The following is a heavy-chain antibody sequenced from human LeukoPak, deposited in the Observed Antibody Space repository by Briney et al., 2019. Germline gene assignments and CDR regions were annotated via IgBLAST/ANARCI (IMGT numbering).Heavy chain of an antibody. V-gene: IGHV3-30*04. CDR3: TRERAGARPYSFDS. CDR1: GFTFSSYA. CDR2: ISYDGNHK. J-gene: IGHJ4*02. D-gene: IGHD4/OR15-4a*01. Sequence: PGGSLRLSCAASGFTFSSYAMHWVRQAPGKGLEWEAAISYDGNHKYYLDSVKGRFTISRDNSKNTLYLQMNSLRPEDTTIYYCTRERAGARPYSFDSWGQGTLVTVSS.